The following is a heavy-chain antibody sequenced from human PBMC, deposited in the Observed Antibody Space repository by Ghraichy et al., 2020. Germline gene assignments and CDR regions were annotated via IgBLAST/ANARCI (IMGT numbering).Heavy chain of an antibody. V-gene: IGHV4-59*01. CDR1: GGSINSDY. CDR2: IYHSGTT. J-gene: IGHJ4*02. CDR3: ARLGGSGTNPPYDK. Sequence: SETLSLTCTVSGGSINSDYWSWIRQPPGKGLEQIGYIYHSGTTIYNPSLQSRVTISVDTSKNQFSLNLRSVTAADTAVYYCARLGGSGTNPPYDKWGQGILVTVSS. D-gene: IGHD3-10*01.